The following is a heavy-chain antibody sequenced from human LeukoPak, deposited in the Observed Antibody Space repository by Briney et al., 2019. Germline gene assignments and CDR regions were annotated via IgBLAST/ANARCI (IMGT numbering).Heavy chain of an antibody. CDR2: ISDSGASI. Sequence: GGSLRLSCAASGFTFSSYSMNWVRQAPGKGLEWISYISDSGASIYYADSVKGRFTISRDNAKNSLFLQMNSLRAEDTAVYYCARRPPFDYWGQGTLVTVSS. CDR1: GFTFSSYS. V-gene: IGHV3-48*01. CDR3: ARRPPFDY. J-gene: IGHJ4*02.